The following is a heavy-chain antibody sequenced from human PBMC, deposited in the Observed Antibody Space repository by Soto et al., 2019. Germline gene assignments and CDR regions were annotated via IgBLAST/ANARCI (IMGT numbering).Heavy chain of an antibody. D-gene: IGHD3-3*01. CDR2: ISWDSGKV. CDR3: AKDKGITAGQLGAVDV. J-gene: IGHJ3*01. V-gene: IGHV3-9*01. Sequence: EVQLVESGGGLVQPGRSLRLSCTASGFTFDDFAMHWVRQAPGEGLEWVSGISWDSGKVGYADFVKGRFTISRDNAKNALYLQMKSLRVEDTAVYYCAKDKGITAGQLGAVDVWGQGTMVTVSS. CDR1: GFTFDDFA.